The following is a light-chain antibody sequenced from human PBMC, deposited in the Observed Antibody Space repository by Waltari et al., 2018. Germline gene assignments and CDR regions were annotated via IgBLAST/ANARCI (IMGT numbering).Light chain of an antibody. CDR3: SSYAGSNNLGV. CDR2: EVS. V-gene: IGLV2-8*01. J-gene: IGLJ1*01. Sequence: QSALTQPPSASGSPGQSVTLSCTGTSSDVGRYNYVSWYQQHPGKAPKLMIYEVSKRPSGVPDRFSGSKSGNTASLTVSGLQAEDEADYYCSSYAGSNNLGVFGTGTKVTVL. CDR1: SSDVGRYNY.